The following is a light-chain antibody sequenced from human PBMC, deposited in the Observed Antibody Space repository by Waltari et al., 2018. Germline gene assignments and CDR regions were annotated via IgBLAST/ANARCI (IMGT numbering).Light chain of an antibody. V-gene: IGKV1-5*03. CDR3: QQYNSFPWT. CDR1: QSVNSW. Sequence: DIQMTQSPSTLSASVADRVTITCRASQSVNSWLAWHQQKPGKAPNLLIYKASVLENGVPSRFSGSGSATDFTLTISSLQPDDFATYYCQQYNSFPWTFGQGTKVEIK. J-gene: IGKJ1*01. CDR2: KAS.